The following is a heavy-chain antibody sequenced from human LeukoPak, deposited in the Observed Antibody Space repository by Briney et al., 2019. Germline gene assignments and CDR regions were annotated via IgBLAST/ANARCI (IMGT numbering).Heavy chain of an antibody. CDR3: AKDPHPHIVVVIAIRSPID. CDR1: GFTFSSYA. Sequence: PGGSLRLSCAASGFTFSSYAMSWVRQAPGKGLEWVSAISGSGGSTYYADSVKGRFTISRDNSKNTLYLQMNSLRAEDTAVYYCAKDPHPHIVVVIAIRSPIDWGQGTPVTVSS. D-gene: IGHD2-21*01. CDR2: ISGSGGST. J-gene: IGHJ4*02. V-gene: IGHV3-23*01.